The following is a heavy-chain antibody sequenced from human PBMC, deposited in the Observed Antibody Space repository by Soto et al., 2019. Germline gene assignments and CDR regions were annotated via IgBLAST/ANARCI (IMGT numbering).Heavy chain of an antibody. CDR3: ARETYYYDSSGYYSHRWVFDY. J-gene: IGHJ4*02. Sequence: SVKVSCKASGGTFSSYAISWVRQAPGQGLEWMGGIIPIFGTANYAQKFQGRVTITADESTSTAYMELSSLRSEDTAVYYGARETYYYDSSGYYSHRWVFDYWGQGTLVTVSS. CDR2: IIPIFGTA. V-gene: IGHV1-69*13. D-gene: IGHD3-22*01. CDR1: GGTFSSYA.